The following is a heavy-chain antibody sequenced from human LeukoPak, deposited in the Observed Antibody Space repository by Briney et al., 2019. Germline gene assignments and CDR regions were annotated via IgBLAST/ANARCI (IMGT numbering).Heavy chain of an antibody. CDR1: GFTFSSYV. Sequence: GGSLRLSCAASGFTFSSYVMSWVRQAPGKGLEWVSAISGSGGSTYYADSVKGRFTVSRGNSKNTLYLQMNSLRAEDTAVYYRAKDAKYVFFDYWGQGTLVTVSS. J-gene: IGHJ4*02. V-gene: IGHV3-23*01. D-gene: IGHD4/OR15-4a*01. CDR3: AKDAKYVFFDY. CDR2: ISGSGGST.